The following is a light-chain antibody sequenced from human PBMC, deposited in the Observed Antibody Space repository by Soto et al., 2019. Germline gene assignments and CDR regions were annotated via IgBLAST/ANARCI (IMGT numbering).Light chain of an antibody. CDR1: QSVSNY. V-gene: IGKV1-39*01. Sequence: DIQMTQSPSPLSASVGDRVTITCRASQSVSNYLHWYQQKPGKAPNLLIFAASSLQRGVPSRFSGSGSGTDFTLTISSLQPEDFTTYYCQQNYNTLITFGQGTRLEIK. J-gene: IGKJ5*01. CDR3: QQNYNTLIT. CDR2: AAS.